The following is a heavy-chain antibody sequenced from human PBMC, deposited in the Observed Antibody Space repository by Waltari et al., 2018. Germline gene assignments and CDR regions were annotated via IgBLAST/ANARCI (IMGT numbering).Heavy chain of an antibody. Sequence: QVQLQESGPGSVKPSQTLSLTCTVSGGSISSGIYYWSWIRQPAGKGLEGIGYVYSSGTTTYNPALKIRVAISVDTSKNQFSLKVNSVTAADTAVYYCARNYALNWFDSWGRGTLVTVSS. J-gene: IGHJ5*01. CDR1: GGSISSGIYY. D-gene: IGHD2-2*01. CDR2: VYSSGTT. V-gene: IGHV4-61*09. CDR3: ARNYALNWFDS.